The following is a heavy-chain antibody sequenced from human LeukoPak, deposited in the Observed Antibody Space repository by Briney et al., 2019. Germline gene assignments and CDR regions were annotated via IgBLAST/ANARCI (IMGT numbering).Heavy chain of an antibody. J-gene: IGHJ4*01. CDR2: ITWNSGDI. CDR3: AKLTVPSSPDLSY. V-gene: IGHV3-9*01. Sequence: TGGSLRLSCAASGFTFEDYAMHWVRQAPVKDLEWVSGITWNSGDIGYADSVKGRFTISRDNSKNSLYLQMNSLRPEDTALYYCAKLTVPSSPDLSYWGHGTQVTVSS. CDR1: GFTFEDYA. D-gene: IGHD4-17*01.